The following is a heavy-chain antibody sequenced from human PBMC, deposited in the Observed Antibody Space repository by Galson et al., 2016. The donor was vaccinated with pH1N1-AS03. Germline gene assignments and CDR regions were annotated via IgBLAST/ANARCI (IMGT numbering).Heavy chain of an antibody. CDR2: ISVRGGIT. CDR1: GFIVEQYG. V-gene: IGHV3-23*01. CDR3: AKGSSGWAHDAFDI. Sequence: SLRLSRAASGFIVEQYGVHWVRQAPGKGLEWVSGISVRGGITFYADSVKGRFTISRDNSKNTLYLQMNSLRAEDTAVYYCAKGSSGWAHDAFDIWGQGTMVTVSS. J-gene: IGHJ3*02. D-gene: IGHD6-19*01.